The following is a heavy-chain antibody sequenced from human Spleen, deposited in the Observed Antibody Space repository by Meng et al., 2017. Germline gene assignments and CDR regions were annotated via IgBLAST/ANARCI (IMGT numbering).Heavy chain of an antibody. D-gene: IGHD2-15*01. CDR3: ARTSVVVAARPYYFDY. J-gene: IGHJ4*02. CDR1: GYNFPNYW. CDR2: IYPGDSDT. V-gene: IGHV5-51*01. Sequence: GGSLRLSCKGSGYNFPNYWIAWVRQMPGKGLEWMGIIYPGDSDTRYSPSFQGQVTISADNSISTAYLQWSSLKASDTAMYYCARTSVVVAARPYYFDYWGQGTLVTVSS.